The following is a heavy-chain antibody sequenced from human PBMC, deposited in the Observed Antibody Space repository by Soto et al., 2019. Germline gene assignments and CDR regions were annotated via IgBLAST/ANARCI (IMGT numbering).Heavy chain of an antibody. CDR2: ISSSSSTI. D-gene: IGHD4-17*01. CDR3: ARDYGDYRHYYYYMDV. CDR1: GFTFSSYS. J-gene: IGHJ6*03. Sequence: GGSLRLSCAASGFTFSSYSMNWVRQAPGKGLEWVSYISSSSSTIYYADSVKGRFTISRDNAKNSLYLQMNSLRAEDTAVYYCARDYGDYRHYYYYMDVWGKGTTVTVSS. V-gene: IGHV3-48*01.